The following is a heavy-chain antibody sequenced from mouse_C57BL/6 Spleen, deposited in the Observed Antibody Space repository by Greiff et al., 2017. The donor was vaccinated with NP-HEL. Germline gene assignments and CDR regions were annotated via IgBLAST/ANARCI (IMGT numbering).Heavy chain of an antibody. CDR2: ISSGGDYI. J-gene: IGHJ4*01. D-gene: IGHD1-1*01. CDR3: TRDGATVVAGMDY. Sequence: DVMLVESGEGLVKPGGSLKLSCAASGFTFSSYAMSWVRQTPEKRLEWVAYISSGGDYIYYADTVKGRFTISRDSARNTLYLQMSSLKSEDTAMYYCTRDGATVVAGMDYWGQGTSVTVSS. V-gene: IGHV5-9-1*02. CDR1: GFTFSSYA.